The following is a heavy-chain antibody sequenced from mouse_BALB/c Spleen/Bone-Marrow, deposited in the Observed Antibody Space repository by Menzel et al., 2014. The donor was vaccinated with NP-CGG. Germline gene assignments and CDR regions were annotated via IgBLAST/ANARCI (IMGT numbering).Heavy chain of an antibody. V-gene: IGHV5-9-3*01. CDR2: ISSGGSYT. J-gene: IGHJ2*01. CDR3: ARHGITRLLDY. D-gene: IGHD2-4*01. CDR1: GFIFSSYA. Sequence: EVKLVESGGGLVKPGGSLKLSCAASGFIFSSYAMSWVRQTPEKRLEWVATISSGGSYTYYPDSVKGRFTISRDNAKNTLYLQMSSPRSEDTAMYYCARHGITRLLDYWGQGTTLTVSS.